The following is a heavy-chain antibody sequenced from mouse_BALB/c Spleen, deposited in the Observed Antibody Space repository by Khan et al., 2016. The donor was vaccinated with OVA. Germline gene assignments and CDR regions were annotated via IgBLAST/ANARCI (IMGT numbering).Heavy chain of an antibody. D-gene: IGHD2-1*01. CDR3: ARDGNGNFFDY. V-gene: IGHV9-3-1*01. Sequence: QIQLVQSGPELKKPGETVKISCKASGYAFTNYGMNWVKQAPGKDLKWMGWINTYTGEPTYADDFKGRFAFSLETSASTAYLQINNLKNEDTATYFCARDGNGNFFDYWGQGTTLTVSS. CDR2: INTYTGEP. J-gene: IGHJ2*01. CDR1: GYAFTNYG.